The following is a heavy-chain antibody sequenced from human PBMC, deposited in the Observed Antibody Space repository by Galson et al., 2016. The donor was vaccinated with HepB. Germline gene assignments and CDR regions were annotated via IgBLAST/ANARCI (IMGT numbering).Heavy chain of an antibody. CDR2: INPGGGST. V-gene: IGHV1-46*01. CDR3: ARDFASSPGDIVVVAAARNWFDS. Sequence: SVKVSCKASGDSFTNYFIHWVRQAPGQGLEWVGLINPGGGSTFYAQKFRGRVTLNRDAAASTVFMEVSSLTSEDTAVYYCARDFASSPGDIVVVAAARNWFDSWGQGTLVTVSS. D-gene: IGHD2-15*01. CDR1: GDSFTNYF. J-gene: IGHJ5*01.